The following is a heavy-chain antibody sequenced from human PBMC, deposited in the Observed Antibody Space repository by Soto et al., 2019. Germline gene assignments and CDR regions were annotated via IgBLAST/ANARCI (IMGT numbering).Heavy chain of an antibody. CDR1: GFTFSSYW. V-gene: IGHV3-7*03. CDR3: ARGPLDY. Sequence: GGSLRLSCAASGFTFSSYWMNWVRQAPGGGLEWVANIKEDGSEKTYVDCVEGRFTISRDNAKNSLDLQMNSLRAGGTAVYYCARGPLDYWGQGTLVTVSS. CDR2: IKEDGSEK. J-gene: IGHJ4*02.